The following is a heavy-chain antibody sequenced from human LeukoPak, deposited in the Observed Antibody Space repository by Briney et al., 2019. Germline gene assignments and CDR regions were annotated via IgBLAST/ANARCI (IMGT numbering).Heavy chain of an antibody. J-gene: IGHJ6*02. V-gene: IGHV3-7*01. CDR3: ARESGYSSSWLNYGMDV. CDR2: MNIDGSER. Sequence: GGSLRLSCAASGFSFSNYWMGWVRQAPGKRPEWVANMNIDGSERYYADSVKGRFTISRDNARNSVFLQMSGLRVEDTAVYYCARESGYSSSWLNYGMDVWGQGTTVTVSS. CDR1: GFSFSNYW. D-gene: IGHD6-13*01.